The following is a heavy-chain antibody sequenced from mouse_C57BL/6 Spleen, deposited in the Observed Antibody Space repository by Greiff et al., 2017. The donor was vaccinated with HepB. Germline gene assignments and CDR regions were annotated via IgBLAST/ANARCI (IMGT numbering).Heavy chain of an antibody. Sequence: EVHLVESEGGLVQPGSSMKLSCTASGFTFSDYYMAWVRQVPEKGLEWVANINYDGSSTYYLDSLKSRFIISRDNAKNILYLQMSSLKSEDTATYYCARVWLRDYAMDYWGQGTSVTVSS. J-gene: IGHJ4*01. D-gene: IGHD2-2*01. V-gene: IGHV5-16*01. CDR1: GFTFSDYY. CDR3: ARVWLRDYAMDY. CDR2: INYDGSST.